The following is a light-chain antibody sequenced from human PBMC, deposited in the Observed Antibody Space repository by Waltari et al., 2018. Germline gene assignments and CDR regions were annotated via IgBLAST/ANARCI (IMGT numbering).Light chain of an antibody. CDR2: DAV. CDR3: LQYNTYSPLT. V-gene: IGKV1-5*01. Sequence: DIEMTQSPSTLSASVGDRVTITCRAGQRISSWLAWYQQQPGKAPKPLIYDAVILARGVPSRFSGSGSGAEFTLTIMSLQPDDFATYYCLQYNTYSPLTFGGGTKVEIK. J-gene: IGKJ4*01. CDR1: QRISSW.